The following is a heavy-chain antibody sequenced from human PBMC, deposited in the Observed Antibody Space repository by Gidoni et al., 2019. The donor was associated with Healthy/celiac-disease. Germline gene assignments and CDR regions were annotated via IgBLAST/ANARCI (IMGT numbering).Heavy chain of an antibody. D-gene: IGHD3-16*02. CDR3: ARSLKEYYDYVWGSYRPGYFDY. Sequence: QVQLQESGPGLVKPSETLSLTCTVPGGSISSYDWSWIRQPPGKGLEWIGYIYYSGSTNYNPSLKSRVTISVDTSKNQFSLKLSSVTAADTAVYYCARSLKEYYDYVWGSYRPGYFDYWGQGTLVTVSS. CDR1: GGSISSYD. CDR2: IYYSGST. J-gene: IGHJ4*02. V-gene: IGHV4-59*01.